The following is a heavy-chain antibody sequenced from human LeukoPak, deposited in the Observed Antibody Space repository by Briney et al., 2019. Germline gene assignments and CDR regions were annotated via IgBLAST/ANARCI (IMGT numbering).Heavy chain of an antibody. CDR1: GFTFSGYW. CDR2: INSDGSST. Sequence: GGSLRLSCAASGFTFSGYWMHWVRQAPGKGLVWVSRINSDGSSTSYADSVKGRFTISRDNAKNTLYQQMNSLRAEDAAVHYCAKDCSTLTYYDDSSGYPDYWGQGTRVTVSS. J-gene: IGHJ4*02. V-gene: IGHV3-74*01. D-gene: IGHD3-22*01. CDR3: AKDCSTLTYYDDSSGYPDY.